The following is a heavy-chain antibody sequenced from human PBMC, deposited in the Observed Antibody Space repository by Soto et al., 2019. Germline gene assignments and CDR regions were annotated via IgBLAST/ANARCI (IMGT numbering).Heavy chain of an antibody. V-gene: IGHV5-51*01. D-gene: IGHD1-1*01. Sequence: PGESLKISCQGSGYSFTNYWGGWVRQIPGRGLEWMGIIHPGDSDTRYSPFFQGQVTISADKSLTTAYLQWNSLKTSDTARYYCARRRAWNDAFDFWGLGSLVTVSS. CDR1: GYSFTNYW. CDR3: ARRRAWNDAFDF. J-gene: IGHJ4*02. CDR2: IHPGDSDT.